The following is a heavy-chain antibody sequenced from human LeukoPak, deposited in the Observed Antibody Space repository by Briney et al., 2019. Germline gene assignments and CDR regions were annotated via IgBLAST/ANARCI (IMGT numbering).Heavy chain of an antibody. D-gene: IGHD3-22*01. V-gene: IGHV3-23*01. J-gene: IGHJ4*02. Sequence: GGSLRLSWAASGFTFSSYAMSWVRQAPGKGLEWVSAISGSGGSTYYADSVKGRFTISRDNSKNTLYLQMNSLRAEDTAVYYCAKEGYYDSSGYYLRWGQGTLVTVSS. CDR3: AKEGYYDSSGYYLR. CDR2: ISGSGGST. CDR1: GFTFSSYA.